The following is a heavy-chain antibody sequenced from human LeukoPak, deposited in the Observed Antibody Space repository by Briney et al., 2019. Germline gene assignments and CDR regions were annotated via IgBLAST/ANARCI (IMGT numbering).Heavy chain of an antibody. CDR1: GFTFSSYG. CDR2: IRYDGSNK. V-gene: IGHV3-30*02. J-gene: IGHJ4*02. D-gene: IGHD6-13*01. Sequence: GGSLRLSCAASGFTFSSYGMHWVRQAPGKGLEWVAFIRYDGSNKYYADSVKGRFTISRDNSKNTLYLQMNSLRAEDTAVYYCAKGNLQQLVLDYWGQGTLVTVSS. CDR3: AKGNLQQLVLDY.